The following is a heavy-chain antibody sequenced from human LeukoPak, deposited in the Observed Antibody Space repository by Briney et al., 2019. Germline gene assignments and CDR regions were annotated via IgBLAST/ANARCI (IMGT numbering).Heavy chain of an antibody. Sequence: AASVKVSCKASGGTFSSYAISWVRQAPGQGLEWMGGIIPIFGTANYAQKFQGRVTITADESTSTAYMELSSLRSEDTAVYYCAREYDLAHFDWLFSSWGQGTLVTVSS. V-gene: IGHV1-69*13. CDR2: IIPIFGTA. D-gene: IGHD3-9*01. CDR1: GGTFSSYA. CDR3: AREYDLAHFDWLFSS. J-gene: IGHJ5*02.